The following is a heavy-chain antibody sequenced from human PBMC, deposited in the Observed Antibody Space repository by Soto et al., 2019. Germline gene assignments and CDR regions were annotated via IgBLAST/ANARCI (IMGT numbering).Heavy chain of an antibody. D-gene: IGHD2-2*01. CDR3: AREEVDVVVPAAMSPWFDP. J-gene: IGHJ5*02. Sequence: GASVKVSCKASGGTFSSYTISWVRQAPGQGLEWMGRIIPILGIADYAQKFQGRVTITADKSTSTAYMELSSLRSEDTAVYYCAREEVDVVVPAAMSPWFDPWGQGTLVTVSS. V-gene: IGHV1-69*04. CDR1: GGTFSSYT. CDR2: IIPILGIA.